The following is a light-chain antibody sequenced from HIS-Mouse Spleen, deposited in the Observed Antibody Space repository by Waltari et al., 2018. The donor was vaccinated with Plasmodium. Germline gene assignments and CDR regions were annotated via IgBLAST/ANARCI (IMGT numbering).Light chain of an antibody. CDR3: QQYNSYSWM. J-gene: IGKJ1*01. CDR2: KAS. CDR1: QSISSW. Sequence: DIQMTQSPSTLSASVGDRVTITCRASQSISSWLAWYQQKPGKATKLLIYKASSLESGVPSRFSGSGSGTEFTLTISSLQPDDFATYYCQQYNSYSWMFGQGTKVEIK. V-gene: IGKV1-5*03.